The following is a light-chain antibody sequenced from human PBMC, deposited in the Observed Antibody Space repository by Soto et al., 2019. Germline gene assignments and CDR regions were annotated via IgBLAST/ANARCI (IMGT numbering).Light chain of an antibody. CDR1: QSISRC. J-gene: IGKJ4*02. V-gene: IGKV1-5*03. CDR3: QQYSSYPLT. CDR2: KAS. Sequence: DIQMTQSPSTLSASVGDRVTITCRASQSISRCLAWYQQKPWEAPKLLIYKASSLESGVPSRFSGSGSGTEFTLTISSLQPDDFAIYYCQQYSSYPLTFGGGTKVEIK.